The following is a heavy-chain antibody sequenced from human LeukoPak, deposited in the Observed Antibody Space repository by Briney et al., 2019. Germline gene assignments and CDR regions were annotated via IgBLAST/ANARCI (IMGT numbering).Heavy chain of an antibody. V-gene: IGHV3-21*01. D-gene: IGHD3-10*01. J-gene: IGHJ3*02. CDR2: ISSSSSYI. Sequence: PGGSLRLSCAASGFTFSSYSMNWVRQAPGKGLEWVSSISSSSSYIYYADSVKGRFTISRDNAKNSLYLQMNSLRAEDTAVYYCARGGYYYGSGSYYHDAFDIWGQGTMVTVSS. CDR3: ARGGYYYGSGSYYHDAFDI. CDR1: GFTFSSYS.